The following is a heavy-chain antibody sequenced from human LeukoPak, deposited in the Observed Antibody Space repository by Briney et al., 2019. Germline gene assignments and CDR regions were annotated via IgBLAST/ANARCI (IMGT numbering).Heavy chain of an antibody. V-gene: IGHV1-69*02. CDR3: ARVSYYYDSTLFDP. CDR2: SIPIVGIA. Sequence: ASVKVSCKASGGTFSRYTINWVRQAPGQGLEWMGRSIPIVGIANYAQKFQGRVAITADKSTTTAYMELSSLRSEDTAVYYCARVSYYYDSTLFDPWGQGTLVTVSS. CDR1: GGTFSRYT. D-gene: IGHD3-22*01. J-gene: IGHJ5*02.